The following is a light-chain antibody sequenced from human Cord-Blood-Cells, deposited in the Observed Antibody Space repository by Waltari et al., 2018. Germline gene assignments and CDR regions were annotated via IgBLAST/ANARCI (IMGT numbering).Light chain of an antibody. J-gene: IGKJ1*01. CDR3: QQYGSSLTWT. CDR2: GAS. Sequence: EIVLTQSPGTLSLSPGERATLSCRSSQSVSSSYLAWYQQKPGQAPRLLIYGASSRATGIPERFSGMGAWTDFTLTISRLGPEDFAVYYCQQYGSSLTWTFGQGTKVEIK. V-gene: IGKV3-20*01. CDR1: QSVSSSY.